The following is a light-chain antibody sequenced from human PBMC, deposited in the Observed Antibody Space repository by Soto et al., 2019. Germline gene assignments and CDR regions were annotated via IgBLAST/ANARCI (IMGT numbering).Light chain of an antibody. CDR2: GAS. J-gene: IGKJ5*01. CDR1: QVTSRY. CDR3: QQYSTSPIS. V-gene: IGKV3-20*01. Sequence: ENVLTQSPGTLSLSPGERATLSCRASQVTSRYLSWYQQRPGQAPRLLIYGASSRATGIPDRFSCSGSGTDFTLTISRLEPEDFAVYYCQQYSTSPISFGQGTRLEIK.